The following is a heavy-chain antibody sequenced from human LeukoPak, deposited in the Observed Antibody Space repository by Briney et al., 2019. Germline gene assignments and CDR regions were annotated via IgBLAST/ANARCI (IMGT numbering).Heavy chain of an antibody. J-gene: IGHJ5*02. Sequence: ASVKVSCTASGGTFSSYAISWVRQAPGQGLEWMGGIIPIFGTANYAQKFQGRVTITADESTSTAYMELSCLRSEDTAVYYCAREVRQRFDPWGQGTLVTVSS. CDR2: IIPIFGTA. CDR3: AREVRQRFDP. CDR1: GGTFSSYA. D-gene: IGHD4-11*01. V-gene: IGHV1-69*13.